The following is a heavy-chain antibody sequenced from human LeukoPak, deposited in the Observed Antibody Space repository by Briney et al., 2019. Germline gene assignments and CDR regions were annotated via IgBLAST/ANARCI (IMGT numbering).Heavy chain of an antibody. CDR2: ILNSSYT. V-gene: IGHV3-21*01. D-gene: IGHD5-12*01. CDR1: GFAFNNYA. CDR3: TRDRGYSGYAHGY. J-gene: IGHJ4*02. Sequence: GGSLRLSCVASGFAFNNYALGRVRQAPGKGLEWVSSILNSSYTYYADSVKGRFTISRDNTENSLFLQMNRLRADDTAIYYCTRDRGYSGYAHGYWGQGALVTVSS.